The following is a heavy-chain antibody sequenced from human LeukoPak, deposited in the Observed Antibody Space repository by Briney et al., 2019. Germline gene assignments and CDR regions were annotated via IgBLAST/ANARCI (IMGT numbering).Heavy chain of an antibody. Sequence: AGGSLGSSVVFSGSVLSSYTRNWVRQPQGKERKHISAISNTGGITYYADSVKGRFTISRDNSKTTLYLQMGSLRPDDMAVYYCARNDWGSSLDYWGQGTLVTVSS. CDR3: ARNDWGSSLDY. D-gene: IGHD7-27*01. V-gene: IGHV3-64*02. J-gene: IGHJ4*02. CDR1: GSVLSSYT. CDR2: ISNTGGIT.